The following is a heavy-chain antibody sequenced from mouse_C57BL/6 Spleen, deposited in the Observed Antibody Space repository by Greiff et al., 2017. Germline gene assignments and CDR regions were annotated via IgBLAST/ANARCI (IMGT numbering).Heavy chain of an antibody. CDR1: GYSITSGYY. J-gene: IGHJ4*01. CDR2: ISYDGSN. CDR3: ARDGSGYVLYAMDY. V-gene: IGHV3-6*01. Sequence: EVQLVESGPGLVKPSQSLSLTCSVTGYSITSGYYWNWIRQFPGNKLEWMGYISYDGSNNYNPSLKNRISITRDTSKNQFFLKLNSVTTEDTATXYCARDGSGYVLYAMDYWGQGTSVTVSS. D-gene: IGHD3-2*02.